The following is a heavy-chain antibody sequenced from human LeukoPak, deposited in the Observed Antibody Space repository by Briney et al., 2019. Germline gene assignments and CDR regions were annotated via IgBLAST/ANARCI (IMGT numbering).Heavy chain of an antibody. CDR2: INHSGST. CDR1: GGSFSGYY. CDR3: ARKYEYSSGWYDY. Sequence: SETLSLTCAVYGGSFSGYYWSWIRQPPGKGLEWIGEINHSGSTNYNPSLKSRVTISVDTSKNQFSLKLSSVTAADTAVYYCARKYEYSSGWYDYWGQGTLVTVSS. D-gene: IGHD6-19*01. V-gene: IGHV4-34*01. J-gene: IGHJ4*02.